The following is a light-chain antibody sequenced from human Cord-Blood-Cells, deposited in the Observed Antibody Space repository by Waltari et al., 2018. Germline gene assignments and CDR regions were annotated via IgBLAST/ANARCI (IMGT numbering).Light chain of an antibody. CDR1: SSNIGSNY. J-gene: IGLJ2*01. CDR2: RNN. Sequence: QSVLTQPPSASGTPGQRVTISCSGSSSNIGSNYVYWYQQLPGTAPKLLIYRNNQRPSGVPGRFSGSKSGTSASLAISGLRSEDETDYYCAAWDDSLSGPGFYVVFGGGTKLTVL. CDR3: AAWDDSLSGPGFYVV. V-gene: IGLV1-47*01.